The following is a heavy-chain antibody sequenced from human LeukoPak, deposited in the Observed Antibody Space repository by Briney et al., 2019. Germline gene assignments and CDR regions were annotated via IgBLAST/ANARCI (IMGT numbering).Heavy chain of an antibody. CDR1: GFTLSDHY. V-gene: IGHV3-72*01. Sequence: GGSLRLSCAASGFTLSDHYMDWVRQAPGKGLEWVGRTRNRANSYTTDYAASVKGRFTISRDDLKSSLYLQMNSLRTEDTAVYYCAKDINVLLWFGELQQFDYWGQGTLVTVSS. CDR3: AKDINVLLWFGELQQFDY. D-gene: IGHD3-10*01. J-gene: IGHJ4*02. CDR2: TRNRANSYTT.